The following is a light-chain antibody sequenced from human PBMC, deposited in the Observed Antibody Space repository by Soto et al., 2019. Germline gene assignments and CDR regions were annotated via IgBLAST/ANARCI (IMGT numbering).Light chain of an antibody. Sequence: DIQMTQSPSTLSASVGDRVTITCRASQSISTWLAWYQQKPGTAPNLLIYKASTLQSGVPSRFSGSVSGTEFTLTISSLQPDDSATYYCQQYNDNWTFGQGTKVDIK. CDR2: KAS. J-gene: IGKJ1*01. CDR1: QSISTW. V-gene: IGKV1-5*03. CDR3: QQYNDNWT.